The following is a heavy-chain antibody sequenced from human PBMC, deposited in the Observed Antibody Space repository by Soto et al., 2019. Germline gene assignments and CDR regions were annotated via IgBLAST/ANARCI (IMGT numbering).Heavy chain of an antibody. V-gene: IGHV4-31*03. J-gene: IGHJ4*02. CDR3: ATSPDSTVVPYYFDY. CDR2: IYYSGST. CDR1: GGSISSGGYY. D-gene: IGHD3-22*01. Sequence: SETLSLTCTVSGGSISSGGYYWSWIRRHPGKGLEWIGYIYYSGSTYYNPSLKSRVTISVDTSKNQFSLKLSSVTAADTAVYYCATSPDSTVVPYYFDYWGQGTLVTVSS.